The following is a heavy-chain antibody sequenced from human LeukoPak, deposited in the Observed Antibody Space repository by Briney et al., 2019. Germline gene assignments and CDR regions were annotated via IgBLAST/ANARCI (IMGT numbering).Heavy chain of an antibody. D-gene: IGHD4-23*01. CDR1: GYTFTGYY. CDR3: ARASDDYGGNGFDP. CDR2: INPNSGGT. Sequence: GESLKVSCKASGYTFTGYYMHWVRQAPGQGLEWMGWINPNSGGTNYAQKFQGRVTMTRDTSISTAYMELSRLRSDDTAVYYCARASDDYGGNGFDPWGQGTLVTVSS. V-gene: IGHV1-2*02. J-gene: IGHJ5*02.